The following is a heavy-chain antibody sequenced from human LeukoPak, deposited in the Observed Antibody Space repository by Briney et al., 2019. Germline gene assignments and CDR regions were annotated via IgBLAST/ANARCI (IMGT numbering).Heavy chain of an antibody. CDR1: GGSINSGSYY. J-gene: IGHJ6*03. D-gene: IGHD2-15*01. Sequence: SQTLSLTCTVSGGSINSGSYYWSWIRQPAGKGLEWIGYIYYSGSTNYNPSLKSRVTISVDTSKNQFSLKLSSVTAADTAVYYCARDSYGMLLGLGYYSYMDVWGKGTTVTVSS. CDR2: IYYSGST. CDR3: ARDSYGMLLGLGYYSYMDV. V-gene: IGHV4-61*10.